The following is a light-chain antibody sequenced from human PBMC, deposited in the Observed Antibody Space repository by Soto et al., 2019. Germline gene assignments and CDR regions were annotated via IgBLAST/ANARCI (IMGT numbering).Light chain of an antibody. CDR3: QQYSNYPVT. V-gene: IGKV1-5*03. CDR2: KAS. J-gene: IGKJ2*01. Sequence: DIQMTQSPSTLSASVGDRVTITCRASQSISYWLAWYQQKPGKAPKLLIYKASSLQSGVPSRFSGSGSGTEFTLTISSLQPDDFATYYCQQYSNYPVTFGQGTKLEIK. CDR1: QSISYW.